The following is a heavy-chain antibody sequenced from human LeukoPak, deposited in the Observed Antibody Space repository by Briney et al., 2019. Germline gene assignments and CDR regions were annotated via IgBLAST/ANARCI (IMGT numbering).Heavy chain of an antibody. J-gene: IGHJ4*02. Sequence: SETLSLTCAVYGGSFSGYYWSWIRQPPGKGLEWIGETNHSGSTNYNPSLKSRVTISVDTSKNQFPLKLSSVTAADTAVYYCATRYGDYWGQGTLVTVSS. D-gene: IGHD3-10*01. V-gene: IGHV4-34*01. CDR1: GGSFSGYY. CDR3: ATRYGDY. CDR2: TNHSGST.